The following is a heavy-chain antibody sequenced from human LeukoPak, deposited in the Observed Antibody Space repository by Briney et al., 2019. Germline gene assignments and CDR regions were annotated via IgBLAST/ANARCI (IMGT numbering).Heavy chain of an antibody. V-gene: IGHV3-30*04. CDR3: ASSYSSGRPYFDY. CDR2: ISYDGSNK. Sequence: GGSLRLSCAASGFTFSSYAMHWVRQAPGKGLEWVAVISYDGSNKYYADSVKGRFTISRDNSKNTLYLQMNSLRAEDTAVYYCASSYSSGRPYFDYWGREPWSPSPQ. J-gene: IGHJ4*02. CDR1: GFTFSSYA. D-gene: IGHD6-19*01.